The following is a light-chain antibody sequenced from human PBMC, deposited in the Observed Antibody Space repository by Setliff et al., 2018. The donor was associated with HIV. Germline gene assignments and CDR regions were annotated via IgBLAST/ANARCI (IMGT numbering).Light chain of an antibody. CDR3: YSYVTTSTYV. V-gene: IGLV2-14*01. CDR2: DVS. CDR1: SNDVGAYNT. J-gene: IGLJ1*01. Sequence: QSALAQPASVSGSPGQSITISCTGTSNDVGAYNTVYWYQQHPGEAPKLMIYDVSTRPSGVSNRFSGSKSGNTASLTISGLQAEDEADYYCYSYVTTSTYVFGTGTKVTVL.